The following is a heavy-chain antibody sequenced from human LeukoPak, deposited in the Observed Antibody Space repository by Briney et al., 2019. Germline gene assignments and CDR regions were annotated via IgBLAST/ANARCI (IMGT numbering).Heavy chain of an antibody. V-gene: IGHV1-2*02. Sequence: ASVKVSCKASGYTFTGYYMHWVRQAPGQGLEWMGWINPNSGGTNYAQKFQGRVTMTRDTSISTAYMELSRLRSDDTAVYYCASSWSGYYAFYYYYYMDVWGRGTTVTVSS. D-gene: IGHD3-3*01. CDR3: ASSWSGYYAFYYYYYMDV. CDR2: INPNSGGT. J-gene: IGHJ6*03. CDR1: GYTFTGYY.